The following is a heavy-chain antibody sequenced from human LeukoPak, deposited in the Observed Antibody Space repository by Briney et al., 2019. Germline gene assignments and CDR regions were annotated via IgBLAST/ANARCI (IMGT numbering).Heavy chain of an antibody. CDR1: GGSFSGYY. V-gene: IGHV4-34*01. D-gene: IGHD2-15*01. Sequence: PSETLSLTCAVYGGSFSGYYWSWIRQPPGKGLEWIGGINRSGSTTYNPSLKSRVTISVDASKSQFSLKLTSVTAADTAVYYCASEPGYCSGGSCYGGWFDPWGQGTLVTVSS. J-gene: IGHJ5*02. CDR2: INRSGST. CDR3: ASEPGYCSGGSCYGGWFDP.